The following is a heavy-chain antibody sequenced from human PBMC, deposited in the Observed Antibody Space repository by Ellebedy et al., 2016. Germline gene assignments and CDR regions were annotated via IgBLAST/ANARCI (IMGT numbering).Heavy chain of an antibody. CDR3: ATDQIYYCTSTSCAPGHFDY. CDR1: GFTVSSNY. J-gene: IGHJ4*02. D-gene: IGHD2-2*01. Sequence: GGSLRLSCAASGFTVSSNYMSWVRQAPGKGLEWISVIYSGENTYYADSVKGRFIISRDNSKNTLYLQMDSLRAEDTAIYYCATDQIYYCTSTSCAPGHFDYWGQGTLVTVSS. CDR2: IYSGENT. V-gene: IGHV3-66*01.